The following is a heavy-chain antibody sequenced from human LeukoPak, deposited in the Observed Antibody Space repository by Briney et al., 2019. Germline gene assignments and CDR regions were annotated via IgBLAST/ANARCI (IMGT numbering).Heavy chain of an antibody. D-gene: IGHD1-26*01. CDR3: ARELGRAFDI. CDR2: IYYSGST. CDR1: GGSISSYY. V-gene: IGHV4-59*01. Sequence: PSETLSLTCTVSGGSISSYYWSWIRQPPGKGLEWIGYIYYSGSTNYNPSLKSRVTISVDTSKNQFSLKLSSVTAADTAVYYCARELGRAFDIWGQGTMVTVSS. J-gene: IGHJ3*02.